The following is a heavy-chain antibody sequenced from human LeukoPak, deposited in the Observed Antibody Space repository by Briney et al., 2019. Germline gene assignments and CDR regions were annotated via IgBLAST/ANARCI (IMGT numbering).Heavy chain of an antibody. J-gene: IGHJ2*01. V-gene: IGHV3-21*01. Sequence: GGSLRLSCAASGFSFSIYTMTWVRQAPGRGLEWVSSISFSSESIYYADSVKGRFTISRDNAKNSLYLQMNSLRAEDTAVYYCARVGICSGGSCYRNTDWYFDLWGRGTLVTVSS. D-gene: IGHD2-15*01. CDR1: GFSFSIYT. CDR2: ISFSSESI. CDR3: ARVGICSGGSCYRNTDWYFDL.